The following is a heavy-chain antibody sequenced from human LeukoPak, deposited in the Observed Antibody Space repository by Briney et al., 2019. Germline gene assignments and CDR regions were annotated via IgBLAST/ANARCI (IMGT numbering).Heavy chain of an antibody. CDR1: GGSISSYY. V-gene: IGHV4-59*12. Sequence: SETLSLTCTVSGGSISSYYWSWIRQPPGKGLEWIGYIYYSGSTNYNPSLKSRVTISVDTSKNQFSLKLSSVTAADTAVYYCARDIYYDYVWGSYRKGYYFDYWGQGTLVTVSS. D-gene: IGHD3-16*02. CDR2: IYYSGST. J-gene: IGHJ4*02. CDR3: ARDIYYDYVWGSYRKGYYFDY.